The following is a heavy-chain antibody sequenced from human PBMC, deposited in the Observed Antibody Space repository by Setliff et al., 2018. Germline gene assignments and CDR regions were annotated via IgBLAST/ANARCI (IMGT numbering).Heavy chain of an antibody. CDR3: AKFSSVPGSRFFDY. D-gene: IGHD2-2*01. V-gene: IGHV4-59*01. CDR2: IFYTGFT. Sequence: SETLSLTCTVSGDSISSYFWSWVRQPPGKGLEWVGFIFYTGFTNYNPSLKSRVTMSVDSSKNQFSLKLSSVTAADTAIYSCAKFSSVPGSRFFDYWGQGALVTVSS. J-gene: IGHJ4*02. CDR1: GDSISSYF.